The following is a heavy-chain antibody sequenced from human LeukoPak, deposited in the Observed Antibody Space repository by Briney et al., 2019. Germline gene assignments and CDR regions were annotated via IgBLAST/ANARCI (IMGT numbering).Heavy chain of an antibody. CDR2: INPNSGGT. CDR1: GYTFTGYY. V-gene: IGHV1-2*06. J-gene: IGHJ4*02. D-gene: IGHD1-26*01. CDR3: ARDHLGIVGAGGEDYFDY. Sequence: ASVKVSCKASGYTFTGYYMHWVRQAPGQGLEWMGRINPNSGGTNYAQKFQGRVTMTRDTSISTAYMELSRLRSDDTAVYYCARDHLGIVGAGGEDYFDYWGQGTLVTVSS.